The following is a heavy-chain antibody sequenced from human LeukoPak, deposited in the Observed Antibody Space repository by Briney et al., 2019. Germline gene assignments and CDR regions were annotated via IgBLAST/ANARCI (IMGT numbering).Heavy chain of an antibody. D-gene: IGHD2-2*01. Sequence: PGGSLRLSCAASGFTLSNFALSWVRQAPGKGLEWVSAIGYGGDTYYADSVKGRFTISRDNAKNSLYLQMNSLRAEDTAVYYCARERVVPAADYYYYYMDVWGKGTTVTVSS. CDR1: GFTLSNFA. CDR2: IGYGGDT. V-gene: IGHV3-69-1*01. CDR3: ARERVVPAADYYYYYMDV. J-gene: IGHJ6*03.